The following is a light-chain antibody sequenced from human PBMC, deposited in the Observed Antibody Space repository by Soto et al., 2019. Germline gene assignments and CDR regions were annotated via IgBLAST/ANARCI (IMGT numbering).Light chain of an antibody. V-gene: IGLV3-21*02. Sequence: SYELTQPPSVSVAPGQTARITCGGNNIGSKSVHWYQRKPGQAPVLVVYDDSDRPSGIPGRFSGSNSGNTGTLTISRVEAGDEADYYCQVWDSSSDHVVFGGGTKLTVL. CDR3: QVWDSSSDHVV. CDR2: DDS. J-gene: IGLJ2*01. CDR1: NIGSKS.